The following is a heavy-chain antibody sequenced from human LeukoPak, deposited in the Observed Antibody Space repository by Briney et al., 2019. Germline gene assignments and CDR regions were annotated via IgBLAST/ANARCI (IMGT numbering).Heavy chain of an antibody. CDR1: GGSFSGYY. CDR2: INHSGST. J-gene: IGHJ4*02. CDR3: ARGWFGEELMA. Sequence: SETLSLTCAVYGGSFSGYYWSWIRQPPGKGLEWIGEINHSGSTNYNPSLKSRVTISVDTSKNQFSLKLSSVTAADTAVYYCARGWFGEELMAWGQGTLVTVSS. V-gene: IGHV4-34*01. D-gene: IGHD3-10*01.